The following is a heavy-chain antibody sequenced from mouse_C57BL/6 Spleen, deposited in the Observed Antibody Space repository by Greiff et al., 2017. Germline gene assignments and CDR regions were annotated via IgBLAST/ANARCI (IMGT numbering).Heavy chain of an antibody. CDR2: FYPGSGSI. Sequence: QVQLQQSGAELVKPGASVKLSCTASGYTFTEYTIHWVKQRSGQGLEWIGWFYPGSGSIKDNEKFKDKATLTADKSSSTVYMELSRLTSEDSAVYFCARHEEAYDYGGYYAMDYWGQGTSVTVSS. D-gene: IGHD2-4*01. CDR1: GYTFTEYT. CDR3: ARHEEAYDYGGYYAMDY. V-gene: IGHV1-62-2*01. J-gene: IGHJ4*01.